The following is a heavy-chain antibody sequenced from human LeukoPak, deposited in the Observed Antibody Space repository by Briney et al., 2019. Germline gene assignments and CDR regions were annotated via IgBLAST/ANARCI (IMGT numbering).Heavy chain of an antibody. D-gene: IGHD3-10*01. V-gene: IGHV1-69*13. CDR3: ARAYYGSGRYYYYYMDV. Sequence: EASVKVSCKASGGTFSSYAISWVRQAPGQGLEWMGGIIPIFGTANYAQKFQGRVTITADESTSTAYMELSSLGSEDTAVYYCARAYYGSGRYYYYYMDVWGKGTTVTISS. CDR1: GGTFSSYA. CDR2: IIPIFGTA. J-gene: IGHJ6*03.